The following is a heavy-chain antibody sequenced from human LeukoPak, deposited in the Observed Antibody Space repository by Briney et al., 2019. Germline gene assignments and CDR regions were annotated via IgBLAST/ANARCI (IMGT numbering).Heavy chain of an antibody. D-gene: IGHD3-16*01. Sequence: SETLSLTCAVYGGSFGGYYWSWIRQPPGKGLEWIGEINHSGSTNYNPSLKSRVTISVDTSKNQFSLKLSSVTAADTAVYYCARRFTFGGEDYFDYWGQGTLVTVSS. V-gene: IGHV4-34*01. J-gene: IGHJ4*02. CDR3: ARRFTFGGEDYFDY. CDR2: INHSGST. CDR1: GGSFGGYY.